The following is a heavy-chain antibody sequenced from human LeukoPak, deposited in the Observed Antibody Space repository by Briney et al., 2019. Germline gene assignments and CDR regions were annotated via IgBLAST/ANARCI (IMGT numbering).Heavy chain of an antibody. J-gene: IGHJ4*02. D-gene: IGHD2-15*01. CDR2: IIPIFGTA. CDR1: GGTFSSYA. Sequence: SVKVSCKASGGTFSSYAVSWVRQAPGQGLEWMGGIIPIFGTANYAQKFQGRVTITADESTSTAYMELSSLRSEDTAVYYCARGGLRAHYFDYWGQGTLVTVSS. V-gene: IGHV1-69*13. CDR3: ARGGLRAHYFDY.